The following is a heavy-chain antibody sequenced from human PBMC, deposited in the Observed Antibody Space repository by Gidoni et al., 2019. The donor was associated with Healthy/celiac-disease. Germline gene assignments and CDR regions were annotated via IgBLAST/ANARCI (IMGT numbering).Heavy chain of an antibody. D-gene: IGHD6-19*01. CDR2: IWYDGSNK. CDR1: GFTFSSYG. CDR3: ARVRGSGWGYYYYGMDV. V-gene: IGHV3-33*01. Sequence: QVQLVESGGGVVQPGRSLRLSCAASGFTFSSYGMHWVRQAPGKGLEWVAVIWYDGSNKYYADSVKGRFTISRDNSKNTLYLQMNSLRAEDTAVYYCARVRGSGWGYYYYGMDVWGQGTTVTVSS. J-gene: IGHJ6*02.